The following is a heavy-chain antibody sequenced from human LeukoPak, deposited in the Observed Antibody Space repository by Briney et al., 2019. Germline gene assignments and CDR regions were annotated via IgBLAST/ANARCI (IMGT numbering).Heavy chain of an antibody. CDR2: IRYDGSNK. Sequence: GGSLRLSCAASGFTFSSYGMSWVRQAPGKGLEWVAFIRYDGSNKYYADSVKGRFTISRDNSKNTLYLQMNSLRAEDTAVYYCAKDRLGVEMATVFDYWGQGTLVTVSS. CDR1: GFTFSSYG. J-gene: IGHJ4*02. V-gene: IGHV3-30*02. CDR3: AKDRLGVEMATVFDY. D-gene: IGHD5-24*01.